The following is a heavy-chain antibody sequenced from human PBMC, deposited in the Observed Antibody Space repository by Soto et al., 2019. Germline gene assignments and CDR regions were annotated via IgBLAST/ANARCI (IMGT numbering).Heavy chain of an antibody. V-gene: IGHV6-1*01. D-gene: IGHD1-26*01. CDR2: TYYRSKWYY. Sequence: PSQTLSLTCAITGDSVSSNSAGWSWVRQSPSRGLEWLGRTYYRSKWYYEYAVSVRGRITINPDTSKNQYSLQLNSVTPEDTAVSFRERGAHYSGRIFDHWGQGTLVTVSS. CDR3: ERGAHYSGRIFDH. CDR1: GDSVSSNSAG. J-gene: IGHJ4*01.